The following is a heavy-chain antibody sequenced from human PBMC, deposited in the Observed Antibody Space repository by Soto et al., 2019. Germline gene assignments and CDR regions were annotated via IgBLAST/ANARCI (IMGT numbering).Heavy chain of an antibody. D-gene: IGHD3-10*01. CDR2: IYNSGST. V-gene: IGHV4-31*03. Sequence: QVQLQESGPGLVKPSQTLSLTCTVSGGSINSGGYYWSLIRQHPGKGLEWIGYIYNSGSTYYNPSLKSRVTVSVDTSKNQFSLKLSSVTAAYTAVYCCARGITMVRGVIHTPYFDYWGQGTLVTVSS. CDR3: ARGITMVRGVIHTPYFDY. J-gene: IGHJ4*02. CDR1: GGSINSGGYY.